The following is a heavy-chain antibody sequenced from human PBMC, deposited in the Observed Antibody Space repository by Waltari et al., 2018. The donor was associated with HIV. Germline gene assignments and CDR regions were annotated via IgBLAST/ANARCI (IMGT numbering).Heavy chain of an antibody. D-gene: IGHD6-13*01. V-gene: IGHV4-34*01. Sequence: QVQLQQWGAGLLKPSETLSLTCAVYGGSFSGYYWSWLRQPPGKGLEWIGEINHSGSTNYNPSLKSRVTISVDTSKNQFSLKLSSVTAADTAVYYCARGLRGVAAAGNFDYWGQGTLVTVSS. CDR1: GGSFSGYY. CDR2: INHSGST. CDR3: ARGLRGVAAAGNFDY. J-gene: IGHJ4*02.